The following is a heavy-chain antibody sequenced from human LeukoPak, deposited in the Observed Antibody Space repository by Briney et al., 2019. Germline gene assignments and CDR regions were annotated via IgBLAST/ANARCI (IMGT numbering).Heavy chain of an antibody. CDR1: GFTFSGSA. V-gene: IGHV3-73*01. CDR2: IRSKANSYAT. J-gene: IGHJ3*02. CDR3: TSGDYPSAFDI. D-gene: IGHD4-17*01. Sequence: PGGSLRLSCAASGFTFSGSAMHWVRQASGKGLEWVGRIRSKANSYATAYAASVKGRFTISRDDSKNTAYLQMNSLKTEDTAVYYCTSGDYPSAFDIWGQGTMVTVSS.